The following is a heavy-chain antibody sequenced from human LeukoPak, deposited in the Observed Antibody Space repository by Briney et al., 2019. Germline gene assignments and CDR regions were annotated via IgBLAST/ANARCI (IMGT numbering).Heavy chain of an antibody. D-gene: IGHD2-2*01. J-gene: IGHJ4*02. V-gene: IGHV1-2*02. Sequence: ASVKVSCKASGYTFTGYYMHWVRQAPGQGLEWMAWINPNSGGTNYAQKFQGRVTMTRDTSISTAYMELSRLRSDETAVYYCAVDAGYCSSTSCQVMYYFDYWGQGTLVTVSS. CDR3: AVDAGYCSSTSCQVMYYFDY. CDR2: INPNSGGT. CDR1: GYTFTGYY.